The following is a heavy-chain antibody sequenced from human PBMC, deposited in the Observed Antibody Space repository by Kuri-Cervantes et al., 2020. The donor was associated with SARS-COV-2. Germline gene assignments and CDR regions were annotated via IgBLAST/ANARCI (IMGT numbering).Heavy chain of an antibody. Sequence: GESLKISCAASGFTFSSYWMHWVRQAPGKGLVWVSRINSDGSSTSYADSVKGRFTISRDNAKNTLYLQMNSLRAEDTAVYYCAKDRFGVHDFWGQGTLVTVSS. J-gene: IGHJ4*02. CDR1: GFTFSSYW. D-gene: IGHD2-8*01. V-gene: IGHV3-74*01. CDR3: AKDRFGVHDF. CDR2: INSDGSST.